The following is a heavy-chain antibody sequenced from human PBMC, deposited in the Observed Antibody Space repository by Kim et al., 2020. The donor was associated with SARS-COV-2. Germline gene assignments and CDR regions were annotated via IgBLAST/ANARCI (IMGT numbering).Heavy chain of an antibody. Sequence: GGSLRLSCAASGFIVSSNYMSWVRQAPGKGLEWVSVIYSGGSTYYADSVKGRFTISRDNSKNTLYLQMNSLRAEDTAVYYCARVYPYIQLWFGPPYYFDYWGQGTLVTVSS. CDR1: GFIVSSNY. CDR2: IYSGGST. J-gene: IGHJ4*02. CDR3: ARVYPYIQLWFGPPYYFDY. V-gene: IGHV3-53*01. D-gene: IGHD5-18*01.